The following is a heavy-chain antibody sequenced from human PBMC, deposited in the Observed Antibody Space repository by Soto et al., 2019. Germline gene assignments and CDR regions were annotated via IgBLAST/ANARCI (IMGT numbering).Heavy chain of an antibody. CDR1: GASINSGGYY. J-gene: IGHJ4*02. CDR3: ASGNAWEALLAY. CDR2: IYFSGST. V-gene: IGHV4-31*03. Sequence: LSLTCTVSGASINSGGYYWSWIRQLPGKGLEWIGYIYFSGSTYYNPSLESRVTISLDTSQNQFSLKLSSVTAADTAVYYCASGNAWEALLAYWGQGTLVTVSS. D-gene: IGHD1-26*01.